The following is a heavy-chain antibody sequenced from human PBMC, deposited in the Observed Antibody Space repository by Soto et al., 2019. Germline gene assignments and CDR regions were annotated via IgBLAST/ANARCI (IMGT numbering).Heavy chain of an antibody. D-gene: IGHD3-22*01. J-gene: IGHJ4*02. CDR3: ARGTSSSGYHYDY. CDR2: ISSSSSYI. CDR1: GFTFSSYS. Sequence: PGGSLRLSCAASGFTFSSYSMNWVRQAPGKGLEWVSSISSSSSYIYYADSVKGRFTISRDNAKNSLYLQMNSLRAEDTAVYYCARGTSSSGYHYDYWGQGTLVTVSS. V-gene: IGHV3-21*01.